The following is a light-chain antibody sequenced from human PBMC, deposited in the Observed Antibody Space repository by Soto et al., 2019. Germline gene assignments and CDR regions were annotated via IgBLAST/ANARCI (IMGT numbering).Light chain of an antibody. CDR1: DIGRKS. V-gene: IGLV3-21*02. Sequence: SYELPQPPSVSVAPGQTARLTGGGDDIGRKSVHWYQQKPGQAPVLVVYDNSVRPSGIPERGSGSNSGNTATLTISRVEAGDEADYFCQVWDSNGDHYVFGSGTKLTVL. CDR3: QVWDSNGDHYV. CDR2: DNS. J-gene: IGLJ1*01.